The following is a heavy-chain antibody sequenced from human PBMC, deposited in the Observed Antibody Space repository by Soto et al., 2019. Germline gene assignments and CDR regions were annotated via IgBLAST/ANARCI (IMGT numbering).Heavy chain of an antibody. V-gene: IGHV3-30*18. CDR1: GFTFSSYG. Sequence: GGSLRLSCAASGFTFSSYGMHWVRQAPGKGLEWVAVISYDGSNKYYADSVKGRFTISRDNSKNTLYLQMNSLRAEDTAVYYCAKGDDSSGYYLYFQYFQHWGQGTLVTVSS. J-gene: IGHJ1*01. CDR3: AKGDDSSGYYLYFQYFQH. CDR2: ISYDGSNK. D-gene: IGHD3-22*01.